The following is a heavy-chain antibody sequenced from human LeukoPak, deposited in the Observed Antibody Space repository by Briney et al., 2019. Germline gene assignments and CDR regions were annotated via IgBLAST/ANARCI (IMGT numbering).Heavy chain of an antibody. CDR3: ARDQDSNYYYYGMDV. V-gene: IGHV3-30-3*01. CDR1: GHTFSSYA. J-gene: IGHJ6*02. Sequence: PGGSLRLSCTASGHTFSSYAMQWVRQAPGKGLEWVAVISYDGSNKYYADSVKGRFTISRDNSKNTLYLQMNSLRAEDTAVYYCARDQDSNYYYYGMDVWGQGTTVTVSS. CDR2: ISYDGSNK. D-gene: IGHD4-11*01.